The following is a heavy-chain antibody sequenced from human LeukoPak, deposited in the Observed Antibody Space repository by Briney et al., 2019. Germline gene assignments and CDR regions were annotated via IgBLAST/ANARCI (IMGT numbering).Heavy chain of an antibody. D-gene: IGHD6-13*01. CDR3: ARDAGRLSSSWSLYYYYYGMDV. CDR1: GGTFTSYA. J-gene: IGHJ6*02. Sequence: ASVKVSCKASGGTFTSYAMHWVRQAPGQRLEWMGWINAGNGNTKYSQKFQGRVTITRDTSASTAYMELSSLRSEDTAVYYCARDAGRLSSSWSLYYYYYGMDVWGQGTTVTVSS. CDR2: INAGNGNT. V-gene: IGHV1-3*01.